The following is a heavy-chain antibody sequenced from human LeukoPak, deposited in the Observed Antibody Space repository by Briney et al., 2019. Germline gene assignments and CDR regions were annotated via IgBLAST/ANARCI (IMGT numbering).Heavy chain of an antibody. CDR1: GGSFSGYY. V-gene: IGHV4-34*10. Sequence: PSETLSLTCAVFGGSFSGYYWSWIRQPPGKGLEWMGDIHSSGTTNYSPSLKSRITISLDTSKNQFSLRLRSVTAADTAMYYCSRATYNSSRASQSRYWGQATLVTVSS. D-gene: IGHD6-13*01. CDR3: SRATYNSSRASQSRY. CDR2: IHSSGTT. J-gene: IGHJ4*02.